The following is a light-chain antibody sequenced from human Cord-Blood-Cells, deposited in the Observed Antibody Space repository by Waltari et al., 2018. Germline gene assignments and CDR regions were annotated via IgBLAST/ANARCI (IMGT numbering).Light chain of an antibody. CDR3: SSYTSSSRV. V-gene: IGLV2-14*01. Sequence: QPALTQPASVSGSPGQSITISCTAASSDVGGYNYVSWYQQHPGKAPKLMIYDVSKRPSGVSNRFSGSKSGNPASLTISGLQAEDETDYYCSSYTSSSRVFGGGTKLTVL. J-gene: IGLJ2*01. CDR2: DVS. CDR1: SSDVGGYNY.